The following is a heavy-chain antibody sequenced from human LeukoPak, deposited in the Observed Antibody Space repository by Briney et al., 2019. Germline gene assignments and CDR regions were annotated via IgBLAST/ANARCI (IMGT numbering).Heavy chain of an antibody. CDR1: GFTFSRYW. Sequence: GRSLRLSCAASGFTFSRYWMSWVRQAPGKGLEWVANIKQDGSEKYYVDSVKGRFTISRDNAKNSLYLQMNSLRAEDTAVYYCARDFGITPTDYWGQGTLVTVSS. CDR2: IKQDGSEK. J-gene: IGHJ4*02. D-gene: IGHD1-14*01. V-gene: IGHV3-7*03. CDR3: ARDFGITPTDY.